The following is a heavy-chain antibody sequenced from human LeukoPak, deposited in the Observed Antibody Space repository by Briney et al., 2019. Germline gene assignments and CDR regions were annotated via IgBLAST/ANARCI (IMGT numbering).Heavy chain of an antibody. D-gene: IGHD3-16*02. Sequence: PGGSLRLSCAASGFTFRNYAMNWVRQAPGKGLEWDSTVNTNGGSTYYAASVKGRFTVPRDNSANTLSLQMNSLTVADTAIYYCVREDFAYISETYRYWFDPWGQGTLVTVSS. J-gene: IGHJ5*02. CDR1: GFTFRNYA. CDR2: VNTNGGST. V-gene: IGHV3-23*01. CDR3: VREDFAYISETYRYWFDP.